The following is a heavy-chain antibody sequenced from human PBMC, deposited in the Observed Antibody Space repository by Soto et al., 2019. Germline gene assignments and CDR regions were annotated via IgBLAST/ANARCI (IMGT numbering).Heavy chain of an antibody. Sequence: QVQLVQSGPEVKRPGSSVKVSCKASGGMFTHYAISWVRQAPGQGLEWMGGHTPIHASTNYAQKFQGRVTSTADESTTTDFMELRSLTSDNTAVYYCARSSLLRGAVITHYCYGMDVWAQGTTVAVS. CDR1: GGMFTHYA. CDR2: HTPIHAST. CDR3: ARSSLLRGAVITHYCYGMDV. D-gene: IGHD3-10*01. V-gene: IGHV1-69*01. J-gene: IGHJ6*02.